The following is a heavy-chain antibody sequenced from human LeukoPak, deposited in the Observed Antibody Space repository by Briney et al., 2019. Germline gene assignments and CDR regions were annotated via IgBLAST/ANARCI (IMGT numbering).Heavy chain of an antibody. CDR3: ARSSRELGGYAPWELMPPFDY. CDR2: LTSSSRYI. J-gene: IGHJ4*02. V-gene: IGHV3-21*01. Sequence: GGSLRLSCAASRFTFSSYSMNWVRQAPGKGLEWVSSLTSSSRYIYYADSVKGRFTISRDNAKNSLYLQMNSLRAEDTAVYYCARSSRELGGYAPWELMPPFDYWGQGTLVTVSS. D-gene: IGHD1-7*01. CDR1: RFTFSSYS.